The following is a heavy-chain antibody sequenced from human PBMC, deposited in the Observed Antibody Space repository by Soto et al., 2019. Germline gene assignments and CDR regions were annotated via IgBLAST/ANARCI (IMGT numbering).Heavy chain of an antibody. V-gene: IGHV3-30*04. CDR3: AKDLLEGFGDLSRFYYYGMDV. Sequence: LRLSCAASGFTFSRYAMHWVRQAPGKGLEWVAVISYDGTNKQYADSVKGRFTISRDNSRNTLYVQMNSLRVEDTAVYYCAKDLLEGFGDLSRFYYYGMDVWGQGTTVTVSS. CDR2: ISYDGTNK. J-gene: IGHJ6*02. D-gene: IGHD3-10*01. CDR1: GFTFSRYA.